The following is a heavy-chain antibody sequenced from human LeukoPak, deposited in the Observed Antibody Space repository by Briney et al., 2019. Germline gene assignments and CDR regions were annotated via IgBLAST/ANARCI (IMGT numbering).Heavy chain of an antibody. J-gene: IGHJ1*01. CDR2: INPNSGGT. V-gene: IGHV1-2*06. D-gene: IGHD6-13*01. Sequence: ASVKVSCKASGYTFTGYYMHWVRQAPGQGLEWMGRINPNSGGTNYAQKFQGRVTMTRDTSISTAYMELSRLRSDDTAVYYCARYRFRAAGTQAEYFQHWGQGTLVTVSS. CDR1: GYTFTGYY. CDR3: ARYRFRAAGTQAEYFQH.